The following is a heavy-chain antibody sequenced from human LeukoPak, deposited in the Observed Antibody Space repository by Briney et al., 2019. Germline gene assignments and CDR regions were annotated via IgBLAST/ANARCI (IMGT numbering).Heavy chain of an antibody. V-gene: IGHV3-21*06. CDR2: ISRNSRYI. CDR1: GFTFDDYA. D-gene: IGHD6-13*01. CDR3: ARVAEAAAFDS. J-gene: IGHJ4*02. Sequence: PGGSLRLSCAASGFTFDDYAMHWVRQAPGKGLEWVSSISRNSRYIYYADSMRGRFTISRDNAKNSLYLQMNSLKPEDTAVYYCARVAEAAAFDSWGQGTLVTVSS.